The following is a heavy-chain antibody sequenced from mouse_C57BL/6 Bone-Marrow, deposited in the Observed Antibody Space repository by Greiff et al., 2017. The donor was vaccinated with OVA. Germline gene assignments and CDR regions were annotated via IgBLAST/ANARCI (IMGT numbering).Heavy chain of an antibody. CDR1: GFNIKDDY. Sequence: VQLKQSGAELVRPGASVKLSCTASGFNIKDDYMHWVKQRPEQGLEWIGWIDPENGDTEYASKFQGKATITADTSSNTAYLQLSSLTSEDTAVYYCTTDYDSTWGYFDVWGTGTTVTVSS. V-gene: IGHV14-4*01. CDR3: TTDYDSTWGYFDV. CDR2: IDPENGDT. J-gene: IGHJ1*03. D-gene: IGHD2-4*01.